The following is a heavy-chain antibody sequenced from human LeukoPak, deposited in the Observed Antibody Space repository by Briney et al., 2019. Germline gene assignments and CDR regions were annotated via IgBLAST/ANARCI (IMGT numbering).Heavy chain of an antibody. D-gene: IGHD6-25*01. J-gene: IGHJ6*02. Sequence: GGSLRLSCAASGLTFGSSWMTWVRQTPDKGLEWVASIKQDGSAEYYVDSVRGRFTISRDNAKNSVYLQMNSLRAEDTAVYYCAKNIAAPGRVDYQYYAMDEWGQGTTVTVSS. V-gene: IGHV3-7*01. CDR2: IKQDGSAE. CDR1: GLTFGSSW. CDR3: AKNIAAPGRVDYQYYAMDE.